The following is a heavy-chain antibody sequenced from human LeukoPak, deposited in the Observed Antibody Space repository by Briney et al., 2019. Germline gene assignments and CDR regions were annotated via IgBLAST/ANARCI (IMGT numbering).Heavy chain of an antibody. CDR2: INHSGST. CDR1: GGSFSGYY. CDR3: ARVRPGRFFRVFYFDY. Sequence: PSETLSLTCAVYGGSFSGYYWSWIRQPPGKGLEWIGEINHSGSTNYNPSLKSRVTISVDTSKNQFSLKLSSVTAADTAVYYCARVRPGRFFRVFYFDYWGQGTLVTVSS. V-gene: IGHV4-34*01. D-gene: IGHD3-3*01. J-gene: IGHJ4*02.